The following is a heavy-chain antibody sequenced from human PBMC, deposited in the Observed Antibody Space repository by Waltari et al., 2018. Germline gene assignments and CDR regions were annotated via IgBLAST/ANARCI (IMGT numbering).Heavy chain of an antibody. CDR1: GFTFSSYA. V-gene: IGHV3-23*01. Sequence: EVQLLESGGGLVQPGGSLRLSCAASGFTFSSYAMSWVRQSPGKGLEWVSAISGSGGSTYYADSVKGRFTISRDNSKNTLYLQMNSLRAEDTAVYYCAKDQAPVEWELPSRTYYFDYWGQGTLVTVSS. CDR3: AKDQAPVEWELPSRTYYFDY. J-gene: IGHJ4*02. CDR2: ISGSGGST. D-gene: IGHD1-26*01.